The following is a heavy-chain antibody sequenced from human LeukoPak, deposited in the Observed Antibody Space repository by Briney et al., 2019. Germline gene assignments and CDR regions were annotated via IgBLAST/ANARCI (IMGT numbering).Heavy chain of an antibody. CDR3: AKDTLLWFGEPYVGHFDY. J-gene: IGHJ4*02. D-gene: IGHD3-10*01. V-gene: IGHV3-9*01. CDR1: GFTFDDYA. CDR2: ISWNSGSI. Sequence: PGRSLRLSCAASGFTFDDYAMHWVRQAPGKGLEWVSGISWNSGSIGYADSVEGRFTISRDNAKNSLYLQMNSLRAEDTALYYCAKDTLLWFGEPYVGHFDYWGQGTLVTVSS.